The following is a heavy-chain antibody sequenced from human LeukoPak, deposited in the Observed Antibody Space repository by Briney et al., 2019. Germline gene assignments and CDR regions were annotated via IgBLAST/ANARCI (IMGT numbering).Heavy chain of an antibody. CDR3: ARMVRGVIAVNWFDP. J-gene: IGHJ5*02. Sequence: SETLSLTCSVSGGSISSGSYYWSWIRQPAGKGLEWIGRIYTSGSTNYNPSLKSRVTISVDTSKNQFSLKLSSVTAADTAVYYCARMVRGVIAVNWFDPWGQGTLVTVSS. CDR1: GGSISSGSYY. V-gene: IGHV4-61*02. CDR2: IYTSGST. D-gene: IGHD3-10*01.